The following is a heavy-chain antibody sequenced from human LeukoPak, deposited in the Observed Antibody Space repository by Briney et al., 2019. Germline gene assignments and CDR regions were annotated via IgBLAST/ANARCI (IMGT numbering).Heavy chain of an antibody. D-gene: IGHD6-13*01. V-gene: IGHV3-30-3*01. CDR3: ARDTLLAARAGTCDY. CDR1: GFTLSSYS. CDR2: ISYDGSNK. Sequence: GGSLRLSCAASGFTLSSYSMHWVRQAPGKGLEWVAVISYDGSNKYYADSVKGRFTISRDNSKNTLYLQMNSLRAEDTAVYYCARDTLLAARAGTCDYWGQGTLVTVSS. J-gene: IGHJ4*02.